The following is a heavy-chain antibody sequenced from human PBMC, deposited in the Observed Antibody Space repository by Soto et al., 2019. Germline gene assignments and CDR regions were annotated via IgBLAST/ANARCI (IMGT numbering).Heavy chain of an antibody. CDR3: ARDLKRMITFGGVIVPSTTDY. CDR2: ISSSSSYI. D-gene: IGHD3-16*02. V-gene: IGHV3-21*01. Sequence: EVQLVESGGGLVKPGGSLRLSCAASGFTFSSYSMNWVRQAPGKGLEWVSSISSSSSYIYYADSVKGRFTISRDNAKNSRYLQMNSLRAEDTAVYYCARDLKRMITFGGVIVPSTTDYWGQGTLVTVSS. J-gene: IGHJ4*02. CDR1: GFTFSSYS.